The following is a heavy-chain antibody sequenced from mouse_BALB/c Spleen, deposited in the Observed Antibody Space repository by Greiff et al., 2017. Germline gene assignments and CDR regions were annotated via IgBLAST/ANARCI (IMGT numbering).Heavy chain of an antibody. CDR1: GFTFSDYY. J-gene: IGHJ3*01. CDR3: ERETWFAY. V-gene: IGHV5-4*02. CDR2: ISDGGSYT. Sequence: EVKLMESGGGLVKPGGSLKLSCAASGFTFSDYYMYWVRQTPEKRLEWVATISDGGSYTYYPDSVKGRFTISRDNAKNNLYLQMSSLKSEDTAMYYCERETWFAYWGQGTLVTVSA.